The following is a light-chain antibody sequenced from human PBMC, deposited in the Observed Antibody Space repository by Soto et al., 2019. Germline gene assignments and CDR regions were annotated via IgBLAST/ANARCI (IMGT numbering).Light chain of an antibody. J-gene: IGKJ2*01. CDR1: QTVNSRH. CDR3: QQFDGSRPAFT. Sequence: ESLLTQSPGTLSLSPGERATLSCRASQTVNSRHLNWYQHKPGQAPRLLIYGASIRAAGIPDRFSGSRSGADFSLTITRLEPEDSAVYYCQQFDGSRPAFTFGQWTKLEI. V-gene: IGKV3-20*01. CDR2: GAS.